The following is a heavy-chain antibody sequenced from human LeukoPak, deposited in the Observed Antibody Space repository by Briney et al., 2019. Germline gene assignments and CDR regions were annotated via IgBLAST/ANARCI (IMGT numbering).Heavy chain of an antibody. CDR3: ATDFGDSSGWYRF. Sequence: SETLSLTCTVSGASINSGSYYWSWIRQPAGKGLEFIGHFYSSGSTNYNPSLKSRVSISVDTSKNQFSLEVTSVTAADTAVYYCATDFGDSSGWYRFWGQGTLVAVSS. J-gene: IGHJ4*02. V-gene: IGHV4-61*09. CDR2: FYSSGST. CDR1: GASINSGSYY. D-gene: IGHD6-19*01.